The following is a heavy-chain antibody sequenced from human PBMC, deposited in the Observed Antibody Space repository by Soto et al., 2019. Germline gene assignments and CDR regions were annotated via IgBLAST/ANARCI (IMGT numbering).Heavy chain of an antibody. CDR3: ARAFLYSSSWYSYYGMDV. CDR1: GYTFTAYT. V-gene: IGHV1-2*04. D-gene: IGHD6-13*01. CDR2: INPNSGGT. J-gene: IGHJ6*02. Sequence: GASVKVSCKASGYTFTAYTIHWVRQAPGQRLDWMGWINPNSGGTNYAQKFQGWVTITRDTSISTAYMELSRLRSDDTAVYYCARAFLYSSSWYSYYGMDVWGQGTTVTVSS.